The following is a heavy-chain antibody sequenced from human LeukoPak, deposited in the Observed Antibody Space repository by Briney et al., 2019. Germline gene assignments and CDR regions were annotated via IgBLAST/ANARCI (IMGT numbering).Heavy chain of an antibody. CDR3: AKDYYDSSGYPDY. CDR2: FSGSGGST. CDR1: GFSFSSYA. V-gene: IGHV3-23*01. J-gene: IGHJ4*02. D-gene: IGHD3-22*01. Sequence: GGSLRLSCAASGFSFSSYAMSWVRQAPGKGLEWVSSFSGSGGSTYYADSVKGRFTISRDNSKNTLYLQMISLRAEDTAVYYCAKDYYDSSGYPDYWGQGTLVTVSS.